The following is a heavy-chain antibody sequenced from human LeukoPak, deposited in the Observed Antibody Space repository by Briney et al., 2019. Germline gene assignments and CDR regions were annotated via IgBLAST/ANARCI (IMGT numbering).Heavy chain of an antibody. V-gene: IGHV4-39*01. CDR1: GGSINSSSYY. Sequence: PSETLSLTCTVSGGSINSSSYYWGWIRQPPGKGLGWIGSIYYSGSTYYNPSLKSRVTISVVTSKNQFSLKLSSVTAADTAVYYCARHSGSGWYFFGDFDLWGRGTLVTVSS. D-gene: IGHD6-19*01. CDR3: ARHSGSGWYFFGDFDL. J-gene: IGHJ2*01. CDR2: IYYSGST.